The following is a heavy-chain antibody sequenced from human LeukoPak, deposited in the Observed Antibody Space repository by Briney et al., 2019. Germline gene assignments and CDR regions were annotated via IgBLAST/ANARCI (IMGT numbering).Heavy chain of an antibody. D-gene: IGHD5-12*01. CDR1: GFTFSSYA. CDR3: ARVRGRYYFDY. Sequence: GGSLRLSCAASGFTFSSYAMHWVRQAPGKGLEEVAVISYDGSNKYYADSVKGRFTISRDNSKNTLYLRMNSLRAEDTAVYYCARVRGRYYFDYWGPGTLVTVSS. V-gene: IGHV3-30-3*01. CDR2: ISYDGSNK. J-gene: IGHJ4*02.